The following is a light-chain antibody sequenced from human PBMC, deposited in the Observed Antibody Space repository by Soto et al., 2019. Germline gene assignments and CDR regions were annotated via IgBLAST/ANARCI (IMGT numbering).Light chain of an antibody. J-gene: IGLJ3*02. CDR3: RSYASTATRV. CDR2: DVS. CDR1: SSDVGGYNS. V-gene: IGLV2-14*01. Sequence: QSALTQPASVSGSPGQSITISCTGTSSDVGGYNSVSWYQQHPGKAPQLMIYDVSYRPSGVSDRFSGSKSGNTASLTVSGLRAEDEADYYCRSYASTATRVFGGGTKDTVL.